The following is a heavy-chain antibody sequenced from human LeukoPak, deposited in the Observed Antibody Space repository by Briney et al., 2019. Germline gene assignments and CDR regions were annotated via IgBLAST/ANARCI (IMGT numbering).Heavy chain of an antibody. J-gene: IGHJ4*02. CDR1: GFTFSDYS. D-gene: IGHD3-22*01. V-gene: IGHV3-21*01. Sequence: GGSLRLSCAASGFTFSDYSMNWVRQAPGKGLEWVSSISSSSSYIYYADSVKGRFTISRDNAKNSLYLQMNSLRAEDTAVFYCARGPSLYYYDSSGYPYYFDYCGQGTLVTVSS. CDR3: ARGPSLYYYDSSGYPYYFDY. CDR2: ISSSSSYI.